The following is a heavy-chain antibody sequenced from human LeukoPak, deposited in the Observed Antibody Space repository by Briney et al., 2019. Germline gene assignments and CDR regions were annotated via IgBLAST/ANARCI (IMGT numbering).Heavy chain of an antibody. CDR2: IWYDGTKK. CDR3: ARGRAVRYFDY. V-gene: IGHV3-33*01. Sequence: GGSLRLSCAASGFTFSNHGMHWVRQAPGKGQEWVALIWYDGTKKYYADSVKGRLTISRDNSKNTLYLEMNSLRAEDTAVYYCARGRAVRYFDYWGQGTLVTVSS. D-gene: IGHD3-16*02. CDR1: GFTFSNHG. J-gene: IGHJ4*02.